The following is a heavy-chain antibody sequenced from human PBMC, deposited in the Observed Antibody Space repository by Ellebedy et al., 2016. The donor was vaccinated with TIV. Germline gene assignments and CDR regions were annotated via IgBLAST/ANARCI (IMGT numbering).Heavy chain of an antibody. D-gene: IGHD1-26*01. V-gene: IGHV3-15*07. CDR2: IKSKTDGGTT. CDR3: TTEEESGSFDY. J-gene: IGHJ4*02. CDR1: GFTFSNAW. Sequence: GGSLRLSCAASGFTFSNAWLNWVRQAPGKGLEWVGRIKSKTDGGTTDYAAPVKGRFTISKNDSINTLYLQMNSLKTEDTAEYYCTTEEESGSFDYWGQGTLVTVSS.